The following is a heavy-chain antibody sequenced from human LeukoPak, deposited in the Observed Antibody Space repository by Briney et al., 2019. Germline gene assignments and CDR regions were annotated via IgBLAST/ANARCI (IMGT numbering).Heavy chain of an antibody. J-gene: IGHJ4*02. D-gene: IGHD1-26*01. CDR3: ARDIVGATLDFFDY. CDR1: GFTFSSYW. CDR2: IKQDGSGK. V-gene: IGHV3-7*01. Sequence: GGSLRLSCAASGFTFSSYWMSWVRQAPGKGLEWVANIKQDGSGKYYVDSVKGRFTISRDNAENSLYLQMNSLRAEDTAVYYCARDIVGATLDFFDYWGQGTLVTVSS.